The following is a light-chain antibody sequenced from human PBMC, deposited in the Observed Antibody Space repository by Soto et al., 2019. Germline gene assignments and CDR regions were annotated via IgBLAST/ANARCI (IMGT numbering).Light chain of an antibody. J-gene: IGLJ3*02. V-gene: IGLV1-40*01. CDR1: SSNIGAGYY. CDR3: QAYDGSLSGWV. Sequence: QSVLTQPPSVSGAPGQRVTISCTGTSSNIGAGYYVHWYQQLPGTAPKLLIYGYDNRPSGVPDRLSGSKSGTSASLAITGLQAEDEAHYYCQAYDGSLSGWVFGGGTKLTVL. CDR2: GYD.